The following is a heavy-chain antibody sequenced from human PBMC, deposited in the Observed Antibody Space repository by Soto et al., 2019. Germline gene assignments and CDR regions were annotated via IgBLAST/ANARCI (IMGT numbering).Heavy chain of an antibody. CDR3: ARALIQLWPHYYYGMDV. Sequence: TSETLSLTCTVSGGSTSSGDYYWSWIRQPPGKGLEWIGYIYYSGTTYYNPSLKSRVTISVDTSKNQFSLKVSSVTAADTAVYYCARALIQLWPHYYYGMDVWGQGTTVTVSS. V-gene: IGHV4-30-4*01. D-gene: IGHD5-18*01. J-gene: IGHJ6*02. CDR1: GGSTSSGDYY. CDR2: IYYSGTT.